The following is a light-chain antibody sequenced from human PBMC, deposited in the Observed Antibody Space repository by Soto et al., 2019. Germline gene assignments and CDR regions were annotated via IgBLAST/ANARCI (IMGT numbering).Light chain of an antibody. CDR2: AAS. CDR1: QSISSY. V-gene: IGKV1-39*01. J-gene: IGKJ5*01. CDR3: QQYSNWPPIT. Sequence: DIQLTQPPSSLSASVGDRVTITCRASQSISSYLNWYQQKPGKAPKLLIYAASSLQSGVPSRFSGSGSGTDFTLTISCLQSEDFAVYYCQQYSNWPPITFGQGTRLEI.